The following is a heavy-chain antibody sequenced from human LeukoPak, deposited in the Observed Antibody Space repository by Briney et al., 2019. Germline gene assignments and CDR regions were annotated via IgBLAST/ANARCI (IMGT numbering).Heavy chain of an antibody. V-gene: IGHV3-21*01. CDR3: ARSLGGYSYGCFDY. J-gene: IGHJ4*02. D-gene: IGHD5-18*01. Sequence: GGSLRLSCAASGFTFSSYSMNWVRQAPGKGLEWVSSISSSSCYIYYADSVKGRFTISRDNAKNSLYLQMNSLRAEDTAVYYCARSLGGYSYGCFDYWGQGTLVTVSS. CDR1: GFTFSSYS. CDR2: ISSSSCYI.